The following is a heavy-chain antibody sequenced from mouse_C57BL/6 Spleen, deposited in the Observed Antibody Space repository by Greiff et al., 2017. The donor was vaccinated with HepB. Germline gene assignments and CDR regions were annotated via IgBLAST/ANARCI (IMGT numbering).Heavy chain of an antibody. D-gene: IGHD2-4*01. CDR2: IYPGDGDT. Sequence: VQLQQSGAELVKPGASVKISCKASGYAFSSYWMNWVKQRPGKGLEWIGQIYPGDGDTNYNGKFKGKATLTADKSSSTAYMQLSSLTSEDSAVYFCAGIYYDYDGGWYFDGWGTGTTVTVSS. V-gene: IGHV1-80*01. CDR1: GYAFSSYW. J-gene: IGHJ1*03. CDR3: AGIYYDYDGGWYFDG.